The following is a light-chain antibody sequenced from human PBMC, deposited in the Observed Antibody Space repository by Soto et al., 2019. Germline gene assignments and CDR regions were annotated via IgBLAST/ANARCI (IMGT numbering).Light chain of an antibody. CDR2: EAS. J-gene: IGLJ1*01. CDR1: SSDVGSYNR. CDR3: SSYTSSSTYV. Sequence: QSVLTQPPSASGSPGQSVTISCTGTSSDVGSYNRVSWYQQSPGTAPKLMIYEASNRPSGVPDRFSGSKSGNTASLTISGLQAEDEADYYCSSYTSSSTYVFGTGTKVTVL. V-gene: IGLV2-18*02.